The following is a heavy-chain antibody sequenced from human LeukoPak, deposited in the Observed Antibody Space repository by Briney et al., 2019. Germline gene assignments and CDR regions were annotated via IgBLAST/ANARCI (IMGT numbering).Heavy chain of an antibody. CDR2: IYPGDSDT. J-gene: IGHJ4*02. D-gene: IGHD5-12*01. CDR1: GYSFTSYW. Sequence: GGSLKISCKGSGYSFTSYWIGWVRQMPGKGLEWMGIIYPGDSDTRYSPSFQGQVTISADKSISTAYLQWSSLKASDTAMYYCARHDGYSGYDPLGYFDYWGQGTLVTVSS. CDR3: ARHDGYSGYDPLGYFDY. V-gene: IGHV5-51*01.